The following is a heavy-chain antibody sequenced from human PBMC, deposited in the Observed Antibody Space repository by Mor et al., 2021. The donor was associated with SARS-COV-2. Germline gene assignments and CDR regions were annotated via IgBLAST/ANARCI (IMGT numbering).Heavy chain of an antibody. V-gene: IGHV3-7*03. J-gene: IGHJ3*02. D-gene: IGHD4-17*01. Sequence: EKYYVDSVKGRFTISRDNAKNSLYLQMNSLRAEDTAVYYCARADGDYASSWGDDAFDIWGQGTMVTVSS. CDR3: ARADGDYASSWGDDAFDI. CDR2: EK.